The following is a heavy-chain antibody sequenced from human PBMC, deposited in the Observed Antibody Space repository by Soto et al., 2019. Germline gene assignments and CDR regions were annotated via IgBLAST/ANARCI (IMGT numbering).Heavy chain of an antibody. CDR3: ATALGTSGWFDY. D-gene: IGHD6-19*01. J-gene: IGHJ4*02. CDR1: AYTSTLYG. CDR2: IRAHNGET. V-gene: IGHV1-18*01. Sequence: QVHLVQSGAEVKRPGASVKVSCKASAYTSTLYGITWVRQAPGQGLEWMGWIRAHNGETKFARKFQDRVTMTTAPSSSTVFMDLRTLTSDDTAVYYCATALGTSGWFDYWGQGTLVTVPS.